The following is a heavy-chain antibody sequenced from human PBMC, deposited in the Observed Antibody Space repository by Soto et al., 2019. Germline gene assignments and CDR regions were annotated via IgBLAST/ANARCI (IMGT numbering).Heavy chain of an antibody. CDR1: GTSFSGYY. J-gene: IGHJ6*02. CDR3: ARGGTTVMSYGMDV. V-gene: IGHV4-34*01. Sequence: ETLSLTCAVYGTSFSGYYWSWIRQAPGKGLEWIGEISYSGSTNYNPSLKSRVTISVDTSKTQFSLKLSSVSAADTAVYYCARGGTTVMSYGMDVWGQGTTVTVSS. CDR2: ISYSGST. D-gene: IGHD4-17*01.